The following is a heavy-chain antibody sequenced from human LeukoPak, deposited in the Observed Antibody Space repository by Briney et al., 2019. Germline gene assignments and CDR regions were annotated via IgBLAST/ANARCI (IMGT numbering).Heavy chain of an antibody. V-gene: IGHV4-39*01. CDR2: VYYSGST. Sequence: SETLSLTCFVTGDSISSSSHYWGWIRQPPGKGLEWIGNVYYSGSTYYNPSLKSRVTISVDTSKNQFFLKLSSVTAADTAVYFCVRQDIPNPGIDPWGQGTLVTLSS. J-gene: IGHJ5*02. D-gene: IGHD5-12*01. CDR3: VRQDIPNPGIDP. CDR1: GDSISSSSHY.